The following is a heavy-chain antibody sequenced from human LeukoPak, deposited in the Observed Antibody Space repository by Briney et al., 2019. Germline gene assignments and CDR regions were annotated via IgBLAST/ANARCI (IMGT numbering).Heavy chain of an antibody. CDR1: GGSISSYY. V-gene: IGHV4-59*08. CDR3: ARQGPLGSAFDI. J-gene: IGHJ3*02. Sequence: SETLSLTCTVSGGSISSYYWSWIRQPPGKGLEWIRYIYYSGSTNYNPSLKSRVTISVDTSKNQFSLKPSSVTAADTAVYYCARQGPLGSAFDIWGQGTMVTVSS. CDR2: IYYSGST.